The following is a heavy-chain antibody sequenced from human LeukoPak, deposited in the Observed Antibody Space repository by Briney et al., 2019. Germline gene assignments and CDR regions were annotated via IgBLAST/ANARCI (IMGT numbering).Heavy chain of an antibody. CDR3: AKGSSGYFFDL. J-gene: IGHJ4*02. CDR1: GFIFNNYG. Sequence: GGSLRLSCAASGFIFNNYGLVWVRQAPGKGLEWVSAISNDGGGTTYADFVKGRFSVSRDNSKNTLFLQMNSLRAGDTALYYCAKGSSGYFFDLWGQGTLVTVSS. CDR2: ISNDGGGT. V-gene: IGHV3-23*01. D-gene: IGHD3-22*01.